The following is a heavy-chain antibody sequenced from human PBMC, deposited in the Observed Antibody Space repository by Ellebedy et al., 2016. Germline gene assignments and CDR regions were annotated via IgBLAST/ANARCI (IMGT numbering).Heavy chain of an antibody. V-gene: IGHV3-74*03. CDR2: IDRDGNNI. CDR1: GFSFSSKW. Sequence: GGSLRLXXAASGFSFSSKWMHWVRQVPGKGLVWVSRIDRDGNNIAYADAVKGRFTISRDNAKNSLFLQMNNLRSEDTAVYHCASAIDYWGQGTLVTVSS. CDR3: ASAIDY. J-gene: IGHJ4*02.